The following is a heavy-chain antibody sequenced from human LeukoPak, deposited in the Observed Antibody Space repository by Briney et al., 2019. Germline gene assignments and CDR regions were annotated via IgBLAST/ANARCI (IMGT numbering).Heavy chain of an antibody. CDR1: GGSISSYY. V-gene: IGHV4-4*07. D-gene: IGHD6-19*01. J-gene: IGHJ4*02. CDR2: IRTSGTT. Sequence: PSETLSLTCTVSGGSISSYYWTWIRQPAGKGREWIGRIRTSGTTNHNPSLKTRVAISLDTSNNHFSLKLSSVTTADTAVYYCARETEVPGGRICDFWGQGTLVTVSS. CDR3: ARETEVPGGRICDF.